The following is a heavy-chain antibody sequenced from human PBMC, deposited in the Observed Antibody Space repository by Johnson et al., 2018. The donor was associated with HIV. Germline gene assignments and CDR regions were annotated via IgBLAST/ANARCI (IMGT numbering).Heavy chain of an antibody. CDR1: GFTFSTYW. V-gene: IGHV3-74*01. D-gene: IGHD5-12*01. Sequence: VQLVESGGGLVQPGGSLRLSCAASGFTFSTYWMHWVRQAPRKGLVWVSRINNDGSSTAYADSVKGRFTISRDNAENTLYLQMNSLRVEDTAVYYCARDESGYDEGFDAFDIWGQGTMVTVSS. CDR3: ARDESGYDEGFDAFDI. J-gene: IGHJ3*02. CDR2: INNDGSST.